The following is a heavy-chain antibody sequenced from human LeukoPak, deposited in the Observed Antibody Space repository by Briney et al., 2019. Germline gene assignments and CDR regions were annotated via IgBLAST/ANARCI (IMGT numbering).Heavy chain of an antibody. J-gene: IGHJ4*01. Sequence: ASETLSLTCTVSGVSLAPYFWSWIRHSPGKGLEWLGYAESRAVSNFSPSLKSRVTMSLDTSKNHFYLSLKSVTPADSGVYYCARGYAAAGLFDHWGHGTLVTVSS. CDR1: GVSLAPYF. CDR2: AESRAVS. V-gene: IGHV4-59*01. CDR3: ARGYAAAGLFDH. D-gene: IGHD5-12*01.